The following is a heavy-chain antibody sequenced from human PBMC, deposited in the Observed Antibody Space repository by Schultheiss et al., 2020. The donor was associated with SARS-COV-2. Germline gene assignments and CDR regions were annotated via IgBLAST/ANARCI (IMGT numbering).Heavy chain of an antibody. CDR3: AREPGIAVAGAYYYYGMDV. CDR2: ISTYNGNT. CDR1: GYTFTGYY. D-gene: IGHD6-19*01. Sequence: ASVKVSCKASGYTFTGYYMHWVRQAPGQGLEWMGWISTYNGNTSYAQKFQGRVTMTTDTSTTTAYMELRSLRSDETAVYYCAREPGIAVAGAYYYYGMDVWGQGTTVTVSS. J-gene: IGHJ6*02. V-gene: IGHV1-18*04.